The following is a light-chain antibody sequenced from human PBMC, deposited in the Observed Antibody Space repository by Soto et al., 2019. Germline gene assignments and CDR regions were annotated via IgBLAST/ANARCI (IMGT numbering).Light chain of an antibody. CDR3: QQYGSSPRT. V-gene: IGKV3-20*01. Sequence: DIVLTQAPGTLCLSPGERATLSCRASQSLSSSQLAWYQQKPGQAPRLLIHDASSRATGISDRFTGSGSGTDFTLTITTMEPEDFAVYYCQQYGSSPRTFGLGTKVDIK. J-gene: IGKJ1*01. CDR1: QSLSSSQ. CDR2: DAS.